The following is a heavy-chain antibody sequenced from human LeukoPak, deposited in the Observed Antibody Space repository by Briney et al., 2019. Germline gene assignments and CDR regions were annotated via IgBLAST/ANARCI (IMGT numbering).Heavy chain of an antibody. V-gene: IGHV3-23*01. D-gene: IGHD3-16*01. Sequence: GGSLRLSCAASGFTFSSYAMNWVRQAPGKGLEWVSAVSGSAGGTYYADSVKGRFTISRDNSKNTLYLQMNSLRAEDTAVYYCAKDSIYDYVWSKGHAFGIWGQGTMVTVSS. J-gene: IGHJ3*02. CDR1: GFTFSSYA. CDR3: AKDSIYDYVWSKGHAFGI. CDR2: VSGSAGGT.